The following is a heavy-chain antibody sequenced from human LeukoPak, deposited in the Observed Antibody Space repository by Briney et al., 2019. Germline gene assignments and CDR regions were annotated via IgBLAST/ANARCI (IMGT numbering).Heavy chain of an antibody. CDR1: GGSISSYY. CDR2: IYTSGST. V-gene: IGHV4-4*07. CDR3: ARDLGYDFWSGYSAFDI. J-gene: IGHJ3*02. D-gene: IGHD3-3*01. Sequence: SETLSLTCTVSGGSISSYYWSWIRQPAGKGLEWIGRIYTSGSTNYNPSLKSRVTMSVDTSKNQFSLKLSSVTAADTAVYYCARDLGYDFWSGYSAFDIWGRGTMVTVSS.